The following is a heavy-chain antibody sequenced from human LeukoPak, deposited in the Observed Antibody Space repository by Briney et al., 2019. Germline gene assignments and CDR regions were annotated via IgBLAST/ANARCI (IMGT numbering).Heavy chain of an antibody. Sequence: PGGSLRLSCAASGFTVSSNYMSWVRQAPGKGLEWVSVIYSGGSTYYADSVKGRFTISRDNSKNTLYLQMNSLRAEDTAVYYCASGLEWLLNYYYYMDVWGKGTTVTVSS. V-gene: IGHV3-66*01. J-gene: IGHJ6*03. CDR3: ASGLEWLLNYYYYMDV. D-gene: IGHD3-3*01. CDR2: IYSGGST. CDR1: GFTVSSNY.